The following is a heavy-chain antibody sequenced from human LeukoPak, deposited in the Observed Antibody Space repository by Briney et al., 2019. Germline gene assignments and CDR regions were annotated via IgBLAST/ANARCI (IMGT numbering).Heavy chain of an antibody. J-gene: IGHJ3*02. D-gene: IGHD4-23*01. CDR3: AREGGNPGIGAFDI. CDR1: GGSISSYY. CDR2: IYYSGST. Sequence: KPSETLSLTCTVSGGSISSYYWSWIRQPPGKGLEWIGYIYYSGSTNYNPSLKSRVTISVDTSKNQFSLKLSSVTAADTAVYYCAREGGNPGIGAFDIWGQGTMVTVSS. V-gene: IGHV4-59*01.